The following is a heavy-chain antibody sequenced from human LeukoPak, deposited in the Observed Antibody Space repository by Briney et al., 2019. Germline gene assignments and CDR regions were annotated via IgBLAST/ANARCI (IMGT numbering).Heavy chain of an antibody. V-gene: IGHV3-23*01. J-gene: IGHJ4*02. CDR1: GISLSNYA. CDR3: ARDAYDSSLY. CDR2: INARGGTT. D-gene: IGHD3-22*01. Sequence: GGSLKLSCIVSGISLSNYAMSWVRQAPGKGLEWIGYINARGGTTTYAYSVKGRFTIARDNSLNSLNLQMSSLRADDTAVYYGARDAYDSSLYWGEGTLVTVSS.